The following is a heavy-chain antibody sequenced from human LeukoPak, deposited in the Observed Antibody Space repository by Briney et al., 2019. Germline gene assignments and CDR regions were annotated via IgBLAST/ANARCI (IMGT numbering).Heavy chain of an antibody. J-gene: IGHJ4*02. CDR2: IAEDGSIE. CDR3: AKDRETTSSGTFDS. Sequence: GRSLRLSCAASGXTFSSYGVHCVRQAPGKGLEWVAFIAEDGSIEKYTDSVKGRFTISRDNSNNTLYLRMNSLRAEDTGVYYCAKDRETTSSGTFDSWGQGTLVTVSS. D-gene: IGHD1-1*01. V-gene: IGHV3-30*18. CDR1: GXTFSSYG.